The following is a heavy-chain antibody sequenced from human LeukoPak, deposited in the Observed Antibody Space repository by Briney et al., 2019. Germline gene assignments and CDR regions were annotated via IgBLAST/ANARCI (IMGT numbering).Heavy chain of an antibody. CDR3: PTAIRIVVVPAAKIAEIRNWFDP. CDR1: GGSISSSSYY. V-gene: IGHV4-39*01. J-gene: IGHJ5*02. D-gene: IGHD2-2*01. CDR2: IYYSGST. Sequence: SETLSLTCPVSGGSISSSSYYWGWIRQPPGKALEWIGSIYYSGSTYYNPSLKSRVTISVDTSKNQFSLKLSSVTAADTAVYDCPTAIRIVVVPAAKIAEIRNWFDPWGQGTLVTVSS.